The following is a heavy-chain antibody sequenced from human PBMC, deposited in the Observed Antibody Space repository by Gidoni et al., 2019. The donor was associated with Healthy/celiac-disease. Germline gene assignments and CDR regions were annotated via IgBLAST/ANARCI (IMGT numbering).Heavy chain of an antibody. D-gene: IGHD3-3*01. CDR1: GFPFSSYG. CDR2: IRYDGSNK. V-gene: IGHV3-30*02. CDR3: AKGPKGIFGVAVIDY. Sequence: QVQLVESGGGVVQPGGSLRLSCAASGFPFSSYGMHWVRQAPGKGLEWVAFIRYDGSNKYYADSVKGRFTISRDNSKNTLYLQMNSLRAEDTAVYYCAKGPKGIFGVAVIDYWGQGTLVTVSS. J-gene: IGHJ4*02.